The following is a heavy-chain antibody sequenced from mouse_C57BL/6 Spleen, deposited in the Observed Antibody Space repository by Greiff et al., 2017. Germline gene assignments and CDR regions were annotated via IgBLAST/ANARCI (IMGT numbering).Heavy chain of an antibody. V-gene: IGHV14-2*01. J-gene: IGHJ4*01. CDR2: IDPEDGET. Sequence: VQLQQSGAELVKPGASVKLSCTASGFNIKDYYMHWVKQRTEQGLAWIGRIDPEDGETKYAPKFQGKATITADTSSNTAYLQLSSLTSEDTAVYYCASPGNYGDYAMDYWGQGTSVTVSS. CDR3: ASPGNYGDYAMDY. CDR1: GFNIKDYY. D-gene: IGHD2-1*01.